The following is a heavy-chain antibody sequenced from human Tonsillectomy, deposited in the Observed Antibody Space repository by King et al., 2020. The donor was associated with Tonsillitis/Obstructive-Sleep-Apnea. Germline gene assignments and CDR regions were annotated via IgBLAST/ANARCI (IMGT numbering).Heavy chain of an antibody. CDR1: GFTFSSYA. CDR3: AIGGLGGATTIGAFDI. V-gene: IGHV3-23*04. Sequence: VQLVESGGGLVQPGGSLRLSCAASGFTFSSYAMSWVRQAPGKGLEWVSAISGSGGSTYYADYVKGRFTISRDNSKNTLYLQRNSLRAEDTDVDYFAIGGLGGATTIGAFDIWGQGTMVTVSS. CDR2: ISGSGGST. D-gene: IGHD1-26*01. J-gene: IGHJ3*02.